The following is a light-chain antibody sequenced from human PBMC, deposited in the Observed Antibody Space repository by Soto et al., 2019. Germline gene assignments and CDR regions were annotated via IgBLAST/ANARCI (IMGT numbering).Light chain of an antibody. Sequence: QLVLTQPPSVSGAPGQRVTISCTGSSSNIGAGYDVHWYQQLPGTAPKLLIYGNSNRPSGVPDRFSGSKSGTSASLAITGLQAEDEADYYCHSYDSSLSGAGVFGTGTKLTVL. CDR3: HSYDSSLSGAGV. J-gene: IGLJ1*01. CDR2: GNS. V-gene: IGLV1-40*01. CDR1: SSNIGAGYD.